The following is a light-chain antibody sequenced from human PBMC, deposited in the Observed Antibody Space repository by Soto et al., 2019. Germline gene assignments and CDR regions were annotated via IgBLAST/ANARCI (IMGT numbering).Light chain of an antibody. J-gene: IGLJ1*01. CDR1: SSDVGSFDS. V-gene: IGLV2-14*01. CDR2: YVS. CDR3: SSFTTSSTLV. Sequence: QSALTQPASVSGSPGQPITISCTGTSSDVGSFDSVAWYQHNPGKAPKLMIYYVSNRPSGVSSRFSGSKSGNTASLSISGLQTEDEANYYCSSFTTSSTLVFGTGTKLTVL.